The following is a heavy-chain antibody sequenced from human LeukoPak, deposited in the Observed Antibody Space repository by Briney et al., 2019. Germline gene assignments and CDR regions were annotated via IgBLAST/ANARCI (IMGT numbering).Heavy chain of an antibody. CDR1: GYTFTGYY. CDR3: ARGGATVINEYYFDY. CDR2: INPNSGGT. D-gene: IGHD1-26*01. Sequence: GASVKVSCKASGYTFTGYYMHWVRQAPGQGLEWMGWINPNSGGTNYAQKFQGGVTMTRDTSISTAYMELSRLRSDDTAVYYCARGGATVINEYYFDYWGQGTLVTVSS. J-gene: IGHJ4*02. V-gene: IGHV1-2*02.